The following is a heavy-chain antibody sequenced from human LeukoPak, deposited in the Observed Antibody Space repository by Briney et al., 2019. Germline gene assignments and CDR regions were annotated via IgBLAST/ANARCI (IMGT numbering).Heavy chain of an antibody. CDR1: GFTFSSYA. D-gene: IGHD2-2*01. V-gene: IGHV3-30-3*01. CDR2: ISYDGSNK. J-gene: IGHJ3*02. CDR3: SAAMSAFDI. Sequence: GGSLRLSCAASGFTFSSYAMHWVRQAPGKGLEWVAVISYDGSNKYYADSVKGRFTISRDNPKNTLYLQMNSLRAEDTAVYYCSAAMSAFDIWGQGTMVTVSS.